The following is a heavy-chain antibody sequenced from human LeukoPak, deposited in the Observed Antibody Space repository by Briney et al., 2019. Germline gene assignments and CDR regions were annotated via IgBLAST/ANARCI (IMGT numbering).Heavy chain of an antibody. Sequence: GGSLRLSCAASGFTVSSNYMSWVRQAPGKGPEWVSSISSSSSYIYYADSVKGRFTISRDNAKNSLYLQMNSLRAEDTAVYYCARDRSSSGWGQDYYYYYMDVWGKGTTVTVSS. CDR2: ISSSSSYI. V-gene: IGHV3-21*01. CDR1: GFTVSSNY. CDR3: ARDRSSSGWGQDYYYYYMDV. D-gene: IGHD6-19*01. J-gene: IGHJ6*03.